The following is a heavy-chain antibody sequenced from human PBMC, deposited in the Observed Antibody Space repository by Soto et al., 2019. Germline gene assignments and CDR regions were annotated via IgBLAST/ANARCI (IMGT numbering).Heavy chain of an antibody. Sequence: QVQLVQSGAEVKKPGASVKVSCKVSGYTLTELSMHWVRQAPGKGLEWMGGFDPEDGETIYAQKFQVRVTMTEDTSTATAHIELSSLRSEDTAVYYCATETDLWFGDYWGQGTLVTVSS. CDR3: ATETDLWFGDY. V-gene: IGHV1-24*01. J-gene: IGHJ4*02. CDR2: FDPEDGET. CDR1: GYTLTELS. D-gene: IGHD3-10*01.